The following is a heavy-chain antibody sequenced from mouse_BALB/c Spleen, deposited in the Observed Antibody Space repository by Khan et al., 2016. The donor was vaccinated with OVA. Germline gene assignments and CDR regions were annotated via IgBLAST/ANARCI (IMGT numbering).Heavy chain of an antibody. D-gene: IGHD2-3*01. Sequence: VQLKQSGAELVRPGALVNLSCKASGFNIEDYYMHGVEQRPEQGLERIGWIDPENGNTIYDPKFQGKASITSDTSSNPSYLQLSSLTSEDTDVYYCARDGYSPWFAYWGHGTLVTVSS. J-gene: IGHJ3*01. CDR2: IDPENGNT. CDR1: GFNIEDYY. V-gene: IGHV14-1*02. CDR3: ARDGYSPWFAY.